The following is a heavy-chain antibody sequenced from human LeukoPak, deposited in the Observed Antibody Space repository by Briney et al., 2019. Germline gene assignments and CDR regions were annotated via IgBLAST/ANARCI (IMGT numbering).Heavy chain of an antibody. V-gene: IGHV3-7*01. Sequence: GGSLRLSCAAFGFTFSNYWMSWVRQAPGKGLEWVANIKYYGGEKYYADSVRGRFTISRDNAKSSLYLQMNSLRAEDTAVYYCASALPADHFDFWGQGTLVTVSS. CDR2: IKYYGGEK. CDR3: ASALPADHFDF. D-gene: IGHD1-14*01. CDR1: GFTFSNYW. J-gene: IGHJ4*02.